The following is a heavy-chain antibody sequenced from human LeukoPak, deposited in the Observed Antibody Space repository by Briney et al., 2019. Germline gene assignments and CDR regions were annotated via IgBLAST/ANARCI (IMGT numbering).Heavy chain of an antibody. V-gene: IGHV4-31*03. D-gene: IGHD3-22*01. Sequence: SQTLSLTCTVSGGSISSGGYYWSWIRQHPGKGLEWLGYIYYSGSTYYNPSLKSRVTISVDTSKNQFSLKLSSVTAADRAVYYCARVSREAGVVVPRYWGQGTLVTVSS. CDR2: IYYSGST. CDR1: GGSISSGGYY. J-gene: IGHJ4*02. CDR3: ARVSREAGVVVPRY.